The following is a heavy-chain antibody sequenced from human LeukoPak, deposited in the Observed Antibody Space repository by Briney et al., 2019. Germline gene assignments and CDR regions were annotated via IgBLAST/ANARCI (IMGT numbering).Heavy chain of an antibody. J-gene: IGHJ5*02. D-gene: IGHD6-13*01. CDR1: GYTFTGYY. CDR3: ARAGSGYSSSWYLEDWFDP. Sequence: ASVKVSCKASGYTFTGYYMHWVRQAPGQGLEWMGWINPNSGGTNYAQKFQGRVTMTRDTSISTAYMELSSLRSEDTAVYYCARAGSGYSSSWYLEDWFDPWGQGTLVTVSS. V-gene: IGHV1-2*02. CDR2: INPNSGGT.